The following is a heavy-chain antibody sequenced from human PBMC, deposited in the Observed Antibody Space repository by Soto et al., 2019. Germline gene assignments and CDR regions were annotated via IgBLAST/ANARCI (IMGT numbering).Heavy chain of an antibody. CDR1: GYTFTGYY. J-gene: IGHJ6*02. D-gene: IGHD2-2*01. Sequence: QVQLVQSGAEVKTPGASVRVSCKASGYTFTGYYIHWVREPPGQGLERMGWINPQTGGTSYAQKFQGRVTVSRDTSINTAYLELTRVRFDDAAVYFCARERYQVISDGMDVWGQGTTVTVSS. CDR2: INPQTGGT. V-gene: IGHV1-2*02. CDR3: ARERYQVISDGMDV.